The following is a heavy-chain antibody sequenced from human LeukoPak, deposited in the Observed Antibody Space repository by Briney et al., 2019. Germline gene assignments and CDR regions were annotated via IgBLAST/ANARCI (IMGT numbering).Heavy chain of an antibody. CDR3: ATRNAAMVSRPFDY. J-gene: IGHJ4*02. CDR2: SDPEDGET. V-gene: IGHV1-24*01. D-gene: IGHD5-18*01. Sequence: ASVKVSCKVSGNTLTELSMQWVRQAPGKGLEWMGSSDPEDGETIYAQKFQGRVTMTEDTSTDTAYMELSSLRSEDTAVYYCATRNAAMVSRPFDYWGQGTLVTVSS. CDR1: GNTLTELS.